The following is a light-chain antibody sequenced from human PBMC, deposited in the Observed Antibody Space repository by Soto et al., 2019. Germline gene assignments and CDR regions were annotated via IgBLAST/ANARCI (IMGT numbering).Light chain of an antibody. V-gene: IGLV2-14*01. CDR3: SSYTNSGTRV. Sequence: QSALTQPASVSGSPGQSITISCTGTSSDVGGYNYVSWYQQHPGKAPKLIIYEVSNRPSGDSNRFSGSKSGNTASLTISGLQAEDVADYYCSSYTNSGTRVFGTGTKVTVL. CDR2: EVS. CDR1: SSDVGGYNY. J-gene: IGLJ1*01.